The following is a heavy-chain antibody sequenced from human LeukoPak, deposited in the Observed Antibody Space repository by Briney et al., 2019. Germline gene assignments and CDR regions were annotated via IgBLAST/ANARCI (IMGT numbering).Heavy chain of an antibody. CDR3: AHSPQYYGDLNSFEY. J-gene: IGHJ4*02. Sequence: SCPTLVNPTQTLTLTCTFSGLSLSTSVVGVGWIRQPPGKALEWLALIYWDDRKPYSPSLKSRLTITKDTSKSQVVLTMTNVDPLDTGTYYCAHSPQYYGDLNSFEYWGQGTLVTVSS. D-gene: IGHD4-17*01. CDR2: IYWDDRK. CDR1: GLSLSTSVVG. V-gene: IGHV2-5*02.